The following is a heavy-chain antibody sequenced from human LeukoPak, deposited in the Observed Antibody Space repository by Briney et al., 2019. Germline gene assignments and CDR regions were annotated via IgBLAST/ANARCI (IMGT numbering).Heavy chain of an antibody. D-gene: IGHD3-10*01. J-gene: IGHJ3*02. CDR2: IYPGDSDT. CDR3: ARLGHMVRGVLSAFDI. V-gene: IGHV5-51*01. Sequence: GESLKISCKGSGYSFTSYWIGWVRQMPGKGLEWMGIIYPGDSDTRYSPSSQGQVTISADKSISTAYLQWSSLKASDTAMYYCARLGHMVRGVLSAFDIWGQGTMVTVSS. CDR1: GYSFTSYW.